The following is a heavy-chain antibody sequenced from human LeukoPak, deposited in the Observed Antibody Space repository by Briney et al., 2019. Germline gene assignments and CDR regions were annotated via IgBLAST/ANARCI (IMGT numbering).Heavy chain of an antibody. CDR1: GFTFSSYA. D-gene: IGHD2-2*01. CDR3: AKVSVVVPAARGNWFDP. CDR2: ISGSGGST. V-gene: IGHV3-23*01. Sequence: PGGSLRLSCAASGFTFSSYAMSWVRQAPGKGLEWVSAISGSGGSTYYADSVKGRFTISRDNSKNTLYLQMNSLRAEDTAVYYCAKVSVVVPAARGNWFDPWGQGTLVTVSS. J-gene: IGHJ5*02.